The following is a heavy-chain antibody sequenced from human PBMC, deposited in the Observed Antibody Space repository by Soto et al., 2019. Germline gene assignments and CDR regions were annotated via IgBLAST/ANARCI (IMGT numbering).Heavy chain of an antibody. CDR3: AKATVRGVIIGMDV. CDR1: GFTFSSYA. CDR2: ISGSGGST. J-gene: IGHJ6*02. D-gene: IGHD3-10*01. Sequence: EVQLLESGGGLVQPGGSLRLSCAASGFTFSSYAMSWVRQAPGKGLEWVSAISGSGGSTYYADSVKGRFTISRDNSKNTLYLQMNSLRAEDTAVYLCAKATVRGVIIGMDVWGQGTTVTVSS. V-gene: IGHV3-23*01.